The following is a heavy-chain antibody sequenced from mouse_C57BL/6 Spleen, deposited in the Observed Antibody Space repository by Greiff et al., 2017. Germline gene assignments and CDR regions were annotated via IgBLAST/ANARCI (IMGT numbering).Heavy chain of an antibody. Sequence: QVQLQQPGAELVKPGASVKLSCKASGYTFTSYWMHWVKQRPGRGLEWIGRIDPNSGGTKYNEKFKSKATLTVDKPSSTAYMQLSSLTSEDSAVDYCARWVVAYYYAMDYWGQGTSVTVSS. D-gene: IGHD1-1*01. V-gene: IGHV1-72*01. CDR3: ARWVVAYYYAMDY. J-gene: IGHJ4*01. CDR2: IDPNSGGT. CDR1: GYTFTSYW.